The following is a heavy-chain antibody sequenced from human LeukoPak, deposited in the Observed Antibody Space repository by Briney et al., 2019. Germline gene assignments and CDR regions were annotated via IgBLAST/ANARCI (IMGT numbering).Heavy chain of an antibody. D-gene: IGHD6-13*01. Sequence: SETLSLTCTVSGGSISSYYWSWIRQPPGKGLEWIGYISYSGSTNYNPSLKSRPTISLDTSKRQFSLNLNSVTVADTALYYCARDYGGGWYQIDYWGQGTLVTVSS. CDR1: GGSISSYY. J-gene: IGHJ4*02. CDR3: ARDYGGGWYQIDY. V-gene: IGHV4-59*12. CDR2: ISYSGST.